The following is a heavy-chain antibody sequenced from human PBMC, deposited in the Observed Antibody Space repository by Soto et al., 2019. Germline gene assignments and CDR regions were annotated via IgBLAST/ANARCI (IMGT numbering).Heavy chain of an antibody. V-gene: IGHV4-59*01. Sequence: QVHLQASGPGLAKPSETLSLTCTVSGGSLSSYSWSWIRQSPGGGLEWIGNVDYSGPSNHKPTPKSRVTMSARTSRYQFSLRLTSGTADDTAGYFCARDRGGEGWAFDLWGRGTLITVSS. CDR2: VDYSGPS. CDR3: ARDRGGEGWAFDL. J-gene: IGHJ2*01. CDR1: GGSLSSYS. D-gene: IGHD3-10*01.